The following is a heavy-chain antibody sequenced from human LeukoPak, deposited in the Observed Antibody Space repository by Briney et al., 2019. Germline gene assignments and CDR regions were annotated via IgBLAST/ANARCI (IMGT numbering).Heavy chain of an antibody. CDR2: MNPNSGNT. J-gene: IGHJ4*02. V-gene: IGHV1-8*03. CDR1: GYTFTSYD. Sequence: GASVKVSCKASGYTFTSYDINWVRQATGQGLEWMGWMNPNSGNTGYAQKFQGRVTITRNTSISTAYMELSSLRPEDTAVYYCARVRDSSGLYYFDYWGQGTLVTVSS. CDR3: ARVRDSSGLYYFDY. D-gene: IGHD6-19*01.